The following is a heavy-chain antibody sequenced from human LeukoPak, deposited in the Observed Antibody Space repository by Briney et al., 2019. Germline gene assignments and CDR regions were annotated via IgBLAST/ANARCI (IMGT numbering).Heavy chain of an antibody. Sequence: GGSLRLSCAASGFTFSSYSMNWVRQAPGKGLEWVSSISSSSSYIYYADSVKGRFTISRDNSKNTLYLQMNSLRAEDTAVYYCAKGGQRYSSSWYASYWGQGTLVTVSS. CDR3: AKGGQRYSSSWYASY. D-gene: IGHD6-13*01. CDR1: GFTFSSYS. J-gene: IGHJ4*02. CDR2: ISSSSSYI. V-gene: IGHV3-21*01.